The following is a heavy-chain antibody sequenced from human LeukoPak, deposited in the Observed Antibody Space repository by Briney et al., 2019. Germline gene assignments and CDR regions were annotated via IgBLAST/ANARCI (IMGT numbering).Heavy chain of an antibody. CDR3: ARGVGSGYTDY. Sequence: PSETLSLTCTVSGGSISTYYWSWIRQPPGKGLEWIGYIYYTGSTSYNPSLKSRVTMSLDASKNQFSLELNSVTPADTAVYYCARGVGSGYTDYWGQGALVTVSS. J-gene: IGHJ4*02. V-gene: IGHV4-59*01. D-gene: IGHD3-22*01. CDR2: IYYTGST. CDR1: GGSISTYY.